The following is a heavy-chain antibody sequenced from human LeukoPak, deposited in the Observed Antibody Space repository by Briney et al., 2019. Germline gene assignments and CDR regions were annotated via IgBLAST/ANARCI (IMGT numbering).Heavy chain of an antibody. J-gene: IGHJ4*02. CDR2: ISQDGNNR. CDR1: GFTFSSYA. D-gene: IGHD3-16*01. V-gene: IGHV3-30*18. CDR3: AKAPYDYSWYGDS. Sequence: GGSLRLSCAASGFTFSSYAMHWVRQAPGKGLEWVALISQDGNNRYYADSVKGRFTISRDNSKNTLSVQMNGLGTEDTAVYYCAKAPYDYSWYGDSWGQGTLVTVSS.